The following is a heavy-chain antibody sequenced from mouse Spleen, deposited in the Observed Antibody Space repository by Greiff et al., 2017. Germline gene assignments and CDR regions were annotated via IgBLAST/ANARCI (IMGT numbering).Heavy chain of an antibody. J-gene: IGHJ3*01. Sequence: EVQLQQSGPVLVKPGASVKMSCKASGYTFTDYYMNWVKQSHGKSLEWIGVINPYNGGTSYNQKFKGKATLTVDKSSSTAYMELNSLTSEDSAVYYCALQSIYYDYDGAFAYWGQGTLVTVSA. CDR3: ALQSIYYDYDGAFAY. V-gene: IGHV1-19*01. CDR1: GYTFTDYY. D-gene: IGHD2-4*01. CDR2: INPYNGGT.